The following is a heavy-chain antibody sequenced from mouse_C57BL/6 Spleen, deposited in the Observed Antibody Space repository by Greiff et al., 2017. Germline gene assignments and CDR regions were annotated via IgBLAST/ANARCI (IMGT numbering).Heavy chain of an antibody. D-gene: IGHD1-1*01. V-gene: IGHV1-9*01. Sequence: QVQLKESGAELMKPGASVKLSCKATGYTFTGYWIEWVKQRPGHGLEWIGEILPGSGSTNYNEKFKGKATFTADTSSNPAYMQLSSLTTEDSAIYYCARSGSSTVVAPFAYWGQGTLVTVSA. CDR1: GYTFTGYW. J-gene: IGHJ3*01. CDR2: ILPGSGST. CDR3: ARSGSSTVVAPFAY.